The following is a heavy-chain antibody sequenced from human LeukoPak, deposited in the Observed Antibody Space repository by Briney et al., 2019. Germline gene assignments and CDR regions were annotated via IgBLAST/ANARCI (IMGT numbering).Heavy chain of an antibody. CDR2: IDPNSGGT. Sequence: GASVKVSCKTSGYSFTAYFMHWVRLAPGQGLEWMGWIDPNSGGTNYAQKLQGRVTMTRDTSTSTVYMELSSLRSEDTAVYYCARDYDILTGYLDYWGQGTLVTVSS. D-gene: IGHD3-9*01. CDR1: GYSFTAYF. CDR3: ARDYDILTGYLDY. V-gene: IGHV1-2*02. J-gene: IGHJ4*02.